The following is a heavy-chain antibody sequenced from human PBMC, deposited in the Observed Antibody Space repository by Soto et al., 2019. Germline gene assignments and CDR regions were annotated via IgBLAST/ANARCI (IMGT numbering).Heavy chain of an antibody. Sequence: PGGSLRLSCAASGFTFSSYAMSWVRQAPGKGLEWVSSISASGSSTYYADSMKGRSPNSRDNSKNTLYLKMNSLRAEATALYYCAKSTADRPSDYFYYYSMDVWGQGTTVTVSS. CDR1: GFTFSSYA. CDR3: AKSTADRPSDYFYYYSMDV. V-gene: IGHV3-23*01. J-gene: IGHJ6*03. CDR2: ISASGSST. D-gene: IGHD6-6*01.